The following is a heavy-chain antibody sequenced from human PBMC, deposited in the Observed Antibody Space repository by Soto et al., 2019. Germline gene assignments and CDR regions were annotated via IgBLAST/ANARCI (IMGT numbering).Heavy chain of an antibody. D-gene: IGHD2-15*01. Sequence: SETLSLTCTVSGGSISSYYWSWIRQSPGKGLEWIGSIYYSGSTNYNPSLESRVTISVDTSKNQFSLKLSSVTAADTAVYYCARDRYCSGGSCYWGHFDYWGQGTLVTVSS. CDR1: GGSISSYY. J-gene: IGHJ4*02. V-gene: IGHV4-59*01. CDR2: IYYSGST. CDR3: ARDRYCSGGSCYWGHFDY.